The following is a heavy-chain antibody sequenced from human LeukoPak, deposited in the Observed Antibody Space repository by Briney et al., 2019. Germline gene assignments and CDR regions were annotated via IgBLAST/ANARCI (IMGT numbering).Heavy chain of an antibody. V-gene: IGHV4-34*01. CDR3: ARGLSGYYGSGSYNWFDP. Sequence: SETLSLTCAAYGGSFSGYYWSWIRQPPGKGLEWIGEINHSGSTNYDPSLKSRVTISVDTSMNQFSLKLSSVTAADTAVYYCARGLSGYYGSGSYNWFDPWGQGTLVTVSS. CDR1: GGSFSGYY. D-gene: IGHD3-10*01. CDR2: INHSGST. J-gene: IGHJ5*02.